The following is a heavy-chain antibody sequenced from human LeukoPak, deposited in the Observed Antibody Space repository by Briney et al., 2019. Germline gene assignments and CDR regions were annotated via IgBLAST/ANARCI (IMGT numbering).Heavy chain of an antibody. D-gene: IGHD3-3*01. CDR1: GFTFSSYG. Sequence: TGGSLRLSCAASGFTFSSYGMHWVRQAPGKGLEWEAFIRSKAYGGTTEYAASVKGRFTISRDDSKSIAYLQMNSLKTEDTAVYYCTSLGFWSGYYLSNTEIEIDYWGRGTLVTVSS. V-gene: IGHV3-49*04. J-gene: IGHJ4*02. CDR2: IRSKAYGGTT. CDR3: TSLGFWSGYYLSNTEIEIDY.